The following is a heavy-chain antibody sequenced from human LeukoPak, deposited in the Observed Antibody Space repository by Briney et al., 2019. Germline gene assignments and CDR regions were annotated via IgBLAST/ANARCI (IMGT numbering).Heavy chain of an antibody. Sequence: SETLSLTCTVSGGSISSYYWSWIRQPPGKGLEWIGYIYYSGSTNYNPSLKSRATISVDTSKNQFSLKLSSVTAADTAVYYCARAAGPLAAPDFWGQGTPVTVSS. J-gene: IGHJ4*02. CDR1: GGSISSYY. D-gene: IGHD6-13*01. CDR2: IYYSGST. CDR3: ARAAGPLAAPDF. V-gene: IGHV4-59*01.